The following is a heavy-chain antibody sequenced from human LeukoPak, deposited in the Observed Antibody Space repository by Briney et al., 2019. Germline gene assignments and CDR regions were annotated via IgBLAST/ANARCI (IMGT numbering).Heavy chain of an antibody. Sequence: ASVKVSFKASGYTFTSYYMHWVRQAPGQGLEWMGIINPSGGSTSYAQKFQGRVTMTRDTSTSTVYMELSSLRSEDTAVYYCARDSNRGYSYGLEDYWGQGTLVTVSS. D-gene: IGHD5-18*01. CDR3: ARDSNRGYSYGLEDY. CDR2: INPSGGST. V-gene: IGHV1-46*01. CDR1: GYTFTSYY. J-gene: IGHJ4*02.